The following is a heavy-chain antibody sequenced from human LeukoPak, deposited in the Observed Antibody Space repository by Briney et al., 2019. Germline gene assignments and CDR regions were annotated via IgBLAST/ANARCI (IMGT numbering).Heavy chain of an antibody. CDR3: AGERYCSSTSCPHGDLDY. J-gene: IGHJ4*02. CDR2: IGVSGSTM. V-gene: IGHV3-48*03. CDR1: GFTFSSYE. Sequence: GGSLRLSCAASGFTFSSYEMNWVRQAPGKGLEWVSYIGVSGSTMYYAESVKGRFTISRDNAKNSLYLQMNSLRAEDTAVYYCAGERYCSSTSCPHGDLDYWGQGTLVSVSS. D-gene: IGHD2-2*01.